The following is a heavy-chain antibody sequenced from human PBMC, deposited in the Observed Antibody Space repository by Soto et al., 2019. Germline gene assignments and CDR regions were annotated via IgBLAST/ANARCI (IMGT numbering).Heavy chain of an antibody. D-gene: IGHD3-10*01. J-gene: IGHJ3*02. CDR2: IWYDGSNK. CDR1: GFTFSSYG. V-gene: IGHV3-33*01. CDR3: ARNPLYYYGSGSGAFDI. Sequence: QVQLVESGGGVVQPGRSLRLSCAASGFTFSSYGMHWVREAPGTGLEWVAVIWYDGSNKYYADSVQGRVTISRDKSKNTLYLQMNSLRAEDTAVYYCARNPLYYYGSGSGAFDIWGQGTMVTVSS.